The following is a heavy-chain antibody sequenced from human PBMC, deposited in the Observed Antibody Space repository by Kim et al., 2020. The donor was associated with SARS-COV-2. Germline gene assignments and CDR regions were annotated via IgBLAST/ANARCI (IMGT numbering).Heavy chain of an antibody. V-gene: IGHV4-4*02. J-gene: IGHJ4*02. D-gene: IGHD6-19*01. CDR3: ATRGVTVAGGFDS. CDR2: IFHSGST. CDR1: GVSISSSNW. Sequence: SETLSLTCAASGVSISSSNWWSWVRQTPGKGLEWIGEIFHSGSTNYNPSFKSRVTITVDKSNNQSSLKLSSVTAADTAVYYCATRGVTVAGGFDSWGQGTLVTVSS.